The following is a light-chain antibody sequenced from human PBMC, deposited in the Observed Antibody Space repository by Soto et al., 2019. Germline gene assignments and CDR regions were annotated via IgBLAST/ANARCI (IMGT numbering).Light chain of an antibody. CDR1: SSNIGSNF. CDR3: AAWDDSLSGLWV. CDR2: TNN. V-gene: IGLV1-47*02. J-gene: IGLJ3*02. Sequence: QSVLTQPPSASGTPGQRVTISCSGSSSNIGSNFVYWYQHLPGTAPKLLIYTNNQRPSGVPDRFSGSKSGTSASLAISGLRSEDEADYYCAAWDDSLSGLWVFGGGTKLTVL.